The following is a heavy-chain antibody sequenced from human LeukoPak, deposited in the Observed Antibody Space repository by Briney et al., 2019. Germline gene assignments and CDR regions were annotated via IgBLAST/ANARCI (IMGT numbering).Heavy chain of an antibody. J-gene: IGHJ4*02. Sequence: ASVKVSCKASGGTFSSYAISWVRQAPGQGLEWMGGIIPIFGTANYAHTFQGRVTITADESKSTAYMELSSLRSEDTAVYYCARAMGDYYDISVFYWGQGTLVTVSS. CDR3: ARAMGDYYDISVFY. CDR2: IIPIFGTA. V-gene: IGHV1-69*13. CDR1: GGTFSSYA. D-gene: IGHD3-22*01.